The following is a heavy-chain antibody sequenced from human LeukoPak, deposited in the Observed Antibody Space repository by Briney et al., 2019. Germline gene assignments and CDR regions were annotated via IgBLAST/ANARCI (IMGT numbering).Heavy chain of an antibody. CDR1: GGSISSYY. V-gene: IGHV4-4*09. J-gene: IGHJ4*02. CDR2: IYTSGST. CDR3: ARQGKITMVRGVIE. Sequence: SDTLSLTCTVSGGSISSYYWSWIRQPPGKGLEWIGYIYTSGSTNYNPSLKSRVTISVDTSKNQFSLKLSSVTAADTAVYYCARQGKITMVRGVIEWGQGTLVTVSS. D-gene: IGHD3-10*01.